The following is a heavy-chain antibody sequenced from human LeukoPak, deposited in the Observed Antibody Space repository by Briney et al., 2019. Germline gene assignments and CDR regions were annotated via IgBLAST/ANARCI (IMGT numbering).Heavy chain of an antibody. J-gene: IGHJ6*02. D-gene: IGHD2-2*01. CDR1: GFRVTSYN. V-gene: IGHV3-21*01. Sequence: PGGSLRLSCEASGFRVTSYNMNWVRQAPGKGLEWVSSINGGSDDRYYAASIQGRFTISRDSAKNSLSLRMNSLRAEDTAAYYCARDNAGAYDMDVWGQGTMVTVSS. CDR2: INGGSDDR. CDR3: ARDNAGAYDMDV.